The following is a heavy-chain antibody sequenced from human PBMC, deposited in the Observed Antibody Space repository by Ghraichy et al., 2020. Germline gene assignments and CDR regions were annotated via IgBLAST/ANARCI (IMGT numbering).Heavy chain of an antibody. CDR1: GGSINNYY. Sequence: ETLSRTCTVSGGSINNYYWSWIRQSAGKRLEWIGRIYISGSTNYNPSLRSRVTLSLDAPKNQFSLRVTSVTAADTAVYYCTRRGTTSSGNAFDIWGQGTMVTVSS. D-gene: IGHD1-14*01. V-gene: IGHV4-4*07. J-gene: IGHJ3*02. CDR3: TRRGTTSSGNAFDI. CDR2: IYISGST.